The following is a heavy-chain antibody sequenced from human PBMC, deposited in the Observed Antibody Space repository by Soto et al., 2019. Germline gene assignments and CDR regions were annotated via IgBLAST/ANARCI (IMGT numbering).Heavy chain of an antibody. D-gene: IGHD3-3*01. CDR2: IYHSGST. CDR3: ARGITIFGVVITGFDD. CDR1: GGSISSGGYS. J-gene: IGHJ4*02. Sequence: SETLSLTCAVSGGSISSGGYSWSWIRQPPGKGLEWIGYIYHSGSTYYNPSLKSRVTISVDRSKNQFSLKLSSVTTADTAVYYCARGITIFGVVITGFDDWGQGSLVTVSS. V-gene: IGHV4-30-2*01.